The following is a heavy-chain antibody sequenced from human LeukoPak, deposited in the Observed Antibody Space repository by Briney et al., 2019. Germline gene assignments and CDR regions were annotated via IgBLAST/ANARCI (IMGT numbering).Heavy chain of an antibody. J-gene: IGHJ4*02. CDR3: ARDVRVRTSDY. D-gene: IGHD2-2*01. CDR2: IKQDGSEK. CDR1: GFTFTSYW. V-gene: IGHV3-7*04. Sequence: GGSLRLSCAASGFTFTSYWMSWVRQAPGKGLEWVANIKQDGSEKYYVDSVEGRFTISRDNAKNSLYLQLNSLRDEDTAVYYCARDVRVRTSDYWGQGTLVTVSS.